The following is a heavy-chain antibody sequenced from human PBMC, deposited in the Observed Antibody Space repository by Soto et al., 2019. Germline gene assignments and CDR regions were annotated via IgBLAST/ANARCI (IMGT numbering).Heavy chain of an antibody. V-gene: IGHV5-10-1*01. CDR2: IHPSDSDS. CDR1: GYSFTTYW. J-gene: IGHJ4*02. Sequence: ESLKISCRGSGYSFTTYWISWARQLPGQGLQWMGRIHPSDSDSNYSPSIQGHVNISADKTITAAYLQWNSLKASDTAMYYCARSFGASDYFDFWGQGALVTVSS. CDR3: ARSFGASDYFDF. D-gene: IGHD3-10*01.